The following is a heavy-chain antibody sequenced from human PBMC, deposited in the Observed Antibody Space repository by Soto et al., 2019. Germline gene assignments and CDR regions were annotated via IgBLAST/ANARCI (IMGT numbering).Heavy chain of an antibody. J-gene: IGHJ5*02. D-gene: IGHD6-19*01. CDR2: ISYDGSNK. V-gene: IGHV3-30*18. CDR3: AKEHRIAVAGFEGLAP. Sequence: PGGSLRLSCAACGFTFSSYGMHWVRQAPGKGLEWVAVISYDGSNKYYADSVKGRFTISRDNSKNTLYLQMNSLRAEDTAVYYCAKEHRIAVAGFEGLAPWGQGTLVTVSS. CDR1: GFTFSSYG.